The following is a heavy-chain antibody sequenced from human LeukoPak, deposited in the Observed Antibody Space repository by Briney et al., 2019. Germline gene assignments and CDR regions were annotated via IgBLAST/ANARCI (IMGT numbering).Heavy chain of an antibody. CDR1: GFTVSSNY. CDR3: ASYRYGSSFAFDI. J-gene: IGHJ3*02. CDR2: IYSGGST. V-gene: IGHV3-66*01. Sequence: GGSLRLSCAASGFTVSSNYMSWVRQAPGKGLEWVSIIYSGGSTYYADSVKGRFTISRDNSKNTLYLQMNSLRAEDTAVYYCASYRYGSSFAFDIWGQGTMVTVSS. D-gene: IGHD6-6*01.